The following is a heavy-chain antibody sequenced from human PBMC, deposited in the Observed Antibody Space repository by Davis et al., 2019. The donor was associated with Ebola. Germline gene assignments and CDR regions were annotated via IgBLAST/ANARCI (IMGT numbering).Heavy chain of an antibody. CDR1: AYTFTSYA. D-gene: IGHD5-18*01. V-gene: IGHV7-4-1*02. J-gene: IGHJ5*02. CDR3: ARGRQGGYRYWAWFDP. CDR2: INTNTGNP. Sequence: SVKVSCKASAYTFTSYAVNWVGQPPGQGLEGMGWINTNTGNPTYAQGFTGRFVFSLDTSVSTAYLQISSLKAEDTAVYYCARGRQGGYRYWAWFDPWGQGTLVTVSS.